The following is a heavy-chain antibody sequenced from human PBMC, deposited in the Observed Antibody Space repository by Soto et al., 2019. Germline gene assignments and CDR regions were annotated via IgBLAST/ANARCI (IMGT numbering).Heavy chain of an antibody. D-gene: IGHD3-16*01. Sequence: EVLLLDSGGGLVQPGGSLRLSCAASGFTFTNYAMSWVRQAPGKGLEWVSLITSSGGNTYYADSVRGRFTLSRDDSKNAMYLQMNSLRAEDTAVYYCAKTTRLGYYFDYWGQGTLVTVSS. V-gene: IGHV3-23*01. CDR3: AKTTRLGYYFDY. CDR2: ITSSGGNT. J-gene: IGHJ4*02. CDR1: GFTFTNYA.